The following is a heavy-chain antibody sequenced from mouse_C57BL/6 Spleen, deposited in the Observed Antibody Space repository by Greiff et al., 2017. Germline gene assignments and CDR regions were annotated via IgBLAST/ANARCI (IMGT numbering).Heavy chain of an antibody. CDR3: ATGVLRGLGFAY. J-gene: IGHJ3*01. CDR2: INPNNGGT. Sequence: VQLQQSGPELVKPGASVKMSCKASGYTFTDYNMHWVKQSHGKSLEWIGYINPNNGGTSYNQKFKGKATLTVNKSSSTAYMELRSLTSEDSAVYYCATGVLRGLGFAYWGQGTLVTVSA. V-gene: IGHV1-22*01. CDR1: GYTFTDYN. D-gene: IGHD1-1*01.